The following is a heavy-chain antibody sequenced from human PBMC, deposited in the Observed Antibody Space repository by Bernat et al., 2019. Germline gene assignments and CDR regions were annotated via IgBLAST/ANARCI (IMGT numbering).Heavy chain of an antibody. CDR3: TTLNYIPATDY. Sequence: EVQLVESGGGLVKPGGSLRLSCAASGFTSSNAWLSWARQAPGKGLEWVGRIKSKTDGGTTDYAAPWKGRFTISRDDSKNTLYLQMNSLKTEDTAVYYCTTLNYIPATDYWGQGTLVTVSS. J-gene: IGHJ4*02. CDR1: GFTSSNAW. V-gene: IGHV3-15*01. D-gene: IGHD6-13*01. CDR2: IKSKTDGGTT.